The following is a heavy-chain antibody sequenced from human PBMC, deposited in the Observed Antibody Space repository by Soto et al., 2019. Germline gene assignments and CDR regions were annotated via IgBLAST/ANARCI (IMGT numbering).Heavy chain of an antibody. D-gene: IGHD2-15*01. J-gene: IGHJ6*04. Sequence: GASVKVSCKASGGTFSTHAIIWVRQAPGHGLEWMGGIIPISGTTYYTQKFQARVTITADEPTRTAFMELSSLKSEDTAVFYCARGYCSGGNCYSGMDVWGKGTMVTVSS. CDR1: GGTFSTHA. CDR3: ARGYCSGGNCYSGMDV. V-gene: IGHV1-69*13. CDR2: IIPISGTT.